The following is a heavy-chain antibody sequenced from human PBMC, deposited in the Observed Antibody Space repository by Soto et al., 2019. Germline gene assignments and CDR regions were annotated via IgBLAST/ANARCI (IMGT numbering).Heavy chain of an antibody. J-gene: IGHJ2*01. V-gene: IGHV3-11*01. D-gene: IGHD2-21*02. Sequence: VQLVESGGGLVKPGGSLRLSCAASGFTFSDYYMSWIHQAPGKGLEWVSYISSSGSTIYYADSVKGRFTISRDNAKNSLYLQMNSLRAEDTAVYYCARDHPGGDYPPGDWYFDLWGRGTLVTVSS. CDR2: ISSSGSTI. CDR1: GFTFSDYY. CDR3: ARDHPGGDYPPGDWYFDL.